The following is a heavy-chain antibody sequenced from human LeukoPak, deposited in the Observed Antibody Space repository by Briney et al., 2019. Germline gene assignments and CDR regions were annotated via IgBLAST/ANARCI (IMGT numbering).Heavy chain of an antibody. D-gene: IGHD6-19*01. CDR3: ARVDSSGWYYFDY. CDR2: ICHSGAT. V-gene: IGHV4-38-2*02. J-gene: IGHJ4*02. CDR1: GFPISSHYC. Sequence: PSETLSLTCTVSGFPISSHYCWGWIRQPPGKGLEWIGNICHSGATFYNPSLKSRLSMSIDTSRSQFSLKLSSVTAADTAVYYCARVDSSGWYYFDYWGQGTLVTVSS.